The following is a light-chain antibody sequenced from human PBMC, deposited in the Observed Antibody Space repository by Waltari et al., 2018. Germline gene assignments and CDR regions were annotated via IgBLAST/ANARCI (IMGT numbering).Light chain of an antibody. CDR3: YSADINDHHWV. V-gene: IGLV3-10*01. CDR2: EDT. J-gene: IGLJ3*02. CDR1: ALPRKY. Sequence: SYELTQPSSVSVSPGQTATITCSGDALPRKYVYWYQLKSGQAPLLVMYEDTKRPSGIPERVSGSTSGTTATLTISGAQVADEADYYCYSADINDHHWVFGGGTKVTVL.